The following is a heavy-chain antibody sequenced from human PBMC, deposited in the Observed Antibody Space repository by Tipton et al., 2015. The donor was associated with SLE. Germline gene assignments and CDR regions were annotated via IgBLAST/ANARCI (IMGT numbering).Heavy chain of an antibody. CDR3: ARVKEQQLVGPFDY. V-gene: IGHV3-48*03. Sequence: SLRLSCAASGFTFSSYEMNWVRQAPGKGLEWVSYISSSGSTIYYADSVKGRFTISRDNAKNSLYLQMNSLRAEDTAAYYCARVKEQQLVGPFDYWGQGTLVTVSS. CDR1: GFTFSSYE. CDR2: ISSSGSTI. D-gene: IGHD6-13*01. J-gene: IGHJ4*02.